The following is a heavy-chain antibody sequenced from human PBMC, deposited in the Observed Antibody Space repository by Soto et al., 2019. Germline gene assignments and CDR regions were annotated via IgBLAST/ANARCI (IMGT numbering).Heavy chain of an antibody. Sequence: SETVSVNCTVSGVTVSSDAYYWSWIRQPPGKGLEWIGNIYHTGSTYYSPSLKSRVGISLDRSTNQFSLRLSSVTAADTAVYYCLRYGVRGTKCCKFAYRGQGTLIAACS. J-gene: IGHJ4*03. V-gene: IGHV4-31*03. D-gene: IGHD2-8*01. CDR2: IYHTGST. CDR1: GVTVSSDAYY. CDR3: LRYGVRGTKCCKFAY.